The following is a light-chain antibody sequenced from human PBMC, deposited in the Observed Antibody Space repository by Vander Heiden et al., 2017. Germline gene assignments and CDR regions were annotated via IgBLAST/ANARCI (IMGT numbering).Light chain of an antibody. CDR3: QSYDSSLGGHVV. CDR1: RSNVGADYN. Sequence: QSVLTQPPSGSGAPGQTTTISCAGRRSNVGADYNAHWYQQLPGTAPKLLIYPTKNRPSGVPDRFSGSKSGTSASLVISGLQAEDEAYYFCQSYDSSLGGHVVFGGGTKLTVL. V-gene: IGLV1-40*01. CDR2: PTK. J-gene: IGLJ2*01.